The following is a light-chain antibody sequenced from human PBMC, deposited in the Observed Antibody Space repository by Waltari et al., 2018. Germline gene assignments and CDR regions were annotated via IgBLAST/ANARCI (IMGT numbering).Light chain of an antibody. CDR1: SSDIGYYNA. J-gene: IGLJ2*01. CDR2: EVS. CDR3: SSYAGSGTLL. V-gene: IGLV2-23*02. Sequence: QAAPTQSPSVSGSAGQSVTISCTGTSSDIGYYNAVSWYQQHPGKAPNLMIYEVSKRPSGVSDRFSGSKSGNTASLTISGLQAEDEADYYCSSYAGSGTLLFGGGTRLTVL.